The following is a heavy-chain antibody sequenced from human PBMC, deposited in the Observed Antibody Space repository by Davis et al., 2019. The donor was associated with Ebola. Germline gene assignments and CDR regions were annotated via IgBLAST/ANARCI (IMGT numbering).Heavy chain of an antibody. CDR3: ARGPAAAAAYYYYMDV. D-gene: IGHD6-13*01. Sequence: ASVKVSCKASGYTFTDYYMHWVRQATGQGLEWMGWMNPNSGNTGYAQKFQGRVTITRNTSISTAYMELSSLRSEDTAVYYCARGPAAAAAYYYYMDVWGKGTTVTVSS. J-gene: IGHJ6*03. CDR1: GYTFTDYY. CDR2: MNPNSGNT. V-gene: IGHV1-8*03.